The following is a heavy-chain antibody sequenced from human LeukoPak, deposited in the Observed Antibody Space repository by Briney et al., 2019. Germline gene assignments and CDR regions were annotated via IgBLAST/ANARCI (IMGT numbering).Heavy chain of an antibody. CDR1: GYTFTSYG. CDR2: ISAYNGNT. Sequence: ASVKVSCKASGYTFTSYGISWVRQAPGQGLEWMGWISAYNGNTNYAQKLQGRVTMTRNTSISTAYMELSSLRSEDTAVYYCARSQWELPFDYWGQGTLVTVSS. V-gene: IGHV1-18*01. CDR3: ARSQWELPFDY. D-gene: IGHD1-26*01. J-gene: IGHJ4*02.